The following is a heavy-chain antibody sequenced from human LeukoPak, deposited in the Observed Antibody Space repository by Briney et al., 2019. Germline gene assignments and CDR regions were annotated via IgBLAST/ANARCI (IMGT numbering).Heavy chain of an antibody. J-gene: IGHJ5*02. D-gene: IGHD3-3*01. Sequence: SGGSLRLSCAASGFRFNTYWMSWVRQAPGKGLEWVANVKQDGSEKYYVDSVKGRFTISRDNAKNSLYLQMNSLRTEDTAVYYCARDWRLDWFDPWGQGTLVTVSS. CDR1: GFRFNTYW. V-gene: IGHV3-7*01. CDR3: ARDWRLDWFDP. CDR2: VKQDGSEK.